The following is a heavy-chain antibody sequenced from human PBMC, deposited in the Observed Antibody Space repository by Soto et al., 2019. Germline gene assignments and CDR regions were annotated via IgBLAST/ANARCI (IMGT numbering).Heavy chain of an antibody. D-gene: IGHD1-1*01. J-gene: IGHJ6*02. CDR2: IKQDGSEK. Sequence: GGSLRLSCAASGFTFSSYWMSWVRQAPGKGLEWVANIKQDGSEKYYVDSVKGRFTISRDNAKNSLYLQMNSLRAEDTAVYYCARDTPRTPDWNDVGDDYYYYGMDVWGQGTTVTVSS. CDR3: ARDTPRTPDWNDVGDDYYYYGMDV. V-gene: IGHV3-7*05. CDR1: GFTFSSYW.